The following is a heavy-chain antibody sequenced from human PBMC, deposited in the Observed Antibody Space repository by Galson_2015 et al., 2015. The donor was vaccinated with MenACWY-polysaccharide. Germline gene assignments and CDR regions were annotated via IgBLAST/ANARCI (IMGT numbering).Heavy chain of an antibody. V-gene: IGHV3-23*01. CDR2: LTGSGDRT. CDR1: GFVFRTSA. J-gene: IGHJ4*02. D-gene: IGHD3-3*01. Sequence: SLRHSCEASGFVFRTSAMSWVRQAPGKGLEWVSMLTGSGDRTYYADSVKGRFTISRDNTKNTLYLQMNSLRAEDTAVYYCAKSDIWAYNRALEGYFDYWGQGTLVTVSS. CDR3: AKSDIWAYNRALEGYFDY.